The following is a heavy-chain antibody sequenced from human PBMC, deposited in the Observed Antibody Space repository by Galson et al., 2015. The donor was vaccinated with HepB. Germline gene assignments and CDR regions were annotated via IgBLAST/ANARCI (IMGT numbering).Heavy chain of an antibody. J-gene: IGHJ4*02. V-gene: IGHV1-69*13. CDR1: GGTSSSYA. D-gene: IGHD4-17*01. CDR2: IIPIFGTA. CDR3: ARALSPYGDEAYYFDY. Sequence: SVKVSCKASGGTSSSYAISWVRQAPGQGLEWMGGIIPIFGTANYAQKFQGRVTITADESTSTAYMELSSLRSEDTAVYYCARALSPYGDEAYYFDYWGQGTLVTVSS.